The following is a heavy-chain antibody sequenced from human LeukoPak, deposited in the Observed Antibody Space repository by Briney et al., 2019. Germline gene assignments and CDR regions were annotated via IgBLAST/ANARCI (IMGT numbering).Heavy chain of an antibody. D-gene: IGHD7-27*01. CDR1: GFTFSSYS. CDR2: ISSSSSYI. J-gene: IGHJ3*02. V-gene: IGHV3-21*01. CDR3: ATYATWGPFDASDI. Sequence: GGSLRLSCAASGFTFSSYSMNWVRQAPGKGLEWVSSISSSSSYIYYADSVKGRFTISRDNAKNSLYLQMNSLRAEDTAVYYCATYATWGPFDASDIWGQGTMVTVSS.